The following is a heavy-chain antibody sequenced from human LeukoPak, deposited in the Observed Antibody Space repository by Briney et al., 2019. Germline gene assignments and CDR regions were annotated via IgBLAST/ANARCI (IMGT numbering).Heavy chain of an antibody. CDR2: ISGSGGST. CDR3: AKDGTGGVPWYAFDI. J-gene: IGHJ3*02. V-gene: IGHV3-23*01. D-gene: IGHD3/OR15-3a*01. CDR1: GFTFSSYG. Sequence: PGGSLRLSCAASGFTFSSYGMHWVRQAPGEGLEWVSAISGSGGSTYYADSVKGRFTISRDNSKNTLYLQMNSLRAEDTAVYYCAKDGTGGVPWYAFDIWGQGTMVTVSS.